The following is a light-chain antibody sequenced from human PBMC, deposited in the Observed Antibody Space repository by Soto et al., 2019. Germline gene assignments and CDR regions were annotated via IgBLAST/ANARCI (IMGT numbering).Light chain of an antibody. CDR3: TSYTSSSTYV. CDR1: CSDVGAYNY. J-gene: IGLJ1*01. CDR2: DVS. Sequence: QSVLTQPASVSWSPGESLTISCTGTCSDVGAYNYVSWYQQDPGKAPKLMIYDVSSRPSGVSNRFSGSKSGHTASLTISGLQAEDEADYYCTSYTSSSTYVFGTGT. V-gene: IGLV2-14*01.